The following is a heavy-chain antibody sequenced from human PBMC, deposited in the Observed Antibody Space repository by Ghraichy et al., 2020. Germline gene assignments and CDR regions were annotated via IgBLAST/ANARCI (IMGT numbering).Heavy chain of an antibody. CDR3: AREAGSKYQLPTSLLQH. V-gene: IGHV3-21*01. CDR1: GFTFSSYS. Sequence: GGSLRLSCAASGFTFSSYSMNWVRQAPGKGLEWVSSISSSSSYIYYADSVKGRFTISRDNAKNSLYLQMNSLRAEDTAVYYCAREAGSKYQLPTSLLQHWGQGTLVTVSS. J-gene: IGHJ1*01. D-gene: IGHD2-2*01. CDR2: ISSSSSYI.